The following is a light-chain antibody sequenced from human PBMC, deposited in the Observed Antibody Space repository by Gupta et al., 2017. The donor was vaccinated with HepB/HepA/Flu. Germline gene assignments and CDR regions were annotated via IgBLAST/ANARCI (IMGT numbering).Light chain of an antibody. CDR3: QSYDASNPQV. V-gene: IGLV6-57*03. J-gene: IGLJ1*01. Sequence: NFMLPQPHSVSASPGNTVTISCTRSSGSISRNYVQWYQQRPGSAPTTVIYEENQRPSGVPDRCSGATDSASTSALTNTAGLQTEDEAYYYCQSYDASNPQVFGTGTKVTVL. CDR1: SGSISRNY. CDR2: EEN.